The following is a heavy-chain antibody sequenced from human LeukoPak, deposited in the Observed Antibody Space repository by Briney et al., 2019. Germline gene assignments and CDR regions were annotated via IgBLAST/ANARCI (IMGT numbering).Heavy chain of an antibody. J-gene: IGHJ6*03. Sequence: GGSLRLSCAASGFTFSSYWMSWVRQAPGEGLEWMANIKQDGSEKYSVGSVKGRFIISRDNAKNSLYLQMNSLRAEDTAVYYCTNYGVYTGYYFMDVWGKGTTVTVSS. CDR2: IKQDGSEK. CDR1: GFTFSSYW. CDR3: TNYGVYTGYYFMDV. V-gene: IGHV3-7*01. D-gene: IGHD4-17*01.